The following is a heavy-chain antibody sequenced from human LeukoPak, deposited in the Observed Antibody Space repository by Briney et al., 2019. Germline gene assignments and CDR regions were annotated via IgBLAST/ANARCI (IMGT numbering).Heavy chain of an antibody. CDR2: ISGSGGST. CDR3: AKTIAAAGSHGRFDY. J-gene: IGHJ4*02. V-gene: IGHV3-23*01. CDR1: GFTFSSYA. D-gene: IGHD6-13*01. Sequence: GGSLRLSCAASGFTFSSYAMSWVRQAPGKGLEWVSAISGSGGSTYYADSVKGRFTISRDNSKNTLYLQMNSLRAEDTAVYYCAKTIAAAGSHGRFDYWGQGTLVTVSS.